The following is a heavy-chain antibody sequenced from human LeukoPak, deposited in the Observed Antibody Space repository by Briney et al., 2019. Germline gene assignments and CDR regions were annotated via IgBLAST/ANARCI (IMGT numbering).Heavy chain of an antibody. D-gene: IGHD6-13*01. CDR2: ISSSSSYI. CDR3: ARDRWQQLLQFDY. V-gene: IGHV3-21*01. J-gene: IGHJ4*02. CDR1: GFTFSSYS. Sequence: SGRSLRLSCAASGFTFSSYSMNWVRQAPGKGLEWVSSISSSSSYIYYADSVKGRFTISRDNAKNSLYLQMNSLRAEDTAVYYCARDRWQQLLQFDYWGQGTLVTVSS.